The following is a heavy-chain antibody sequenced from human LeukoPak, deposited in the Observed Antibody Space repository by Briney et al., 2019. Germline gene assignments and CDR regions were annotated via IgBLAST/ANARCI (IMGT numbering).Heavy chain of an antibody. Sequence: PGGSLRLSCAASGFTFSSYWMSWVRQAPGKGLEWVANIRQDGSEKYYVDSVKGRFTISRDNAKNSLYLQMNSLRAEDTAVYYCARVFYSSGWYTYYFDYWGQGTLVTVSS. D-gene: IGHD6-19*01. J-gene: IGHJ4*02. CDR1: GFTFSSYW. CDR3: ARVFYSSGWYTYYFDY. CDR2: IRQDGSEK. V-gene: IGHV3-7*01.